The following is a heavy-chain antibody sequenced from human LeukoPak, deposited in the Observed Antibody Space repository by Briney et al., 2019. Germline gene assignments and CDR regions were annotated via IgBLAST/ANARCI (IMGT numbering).Heavy chain of an antibody. J-gene: IGHJ5*02. Sequence: GASVKVSCKAFAGTFSSYAISWVRQAPGQGLEWMGRIIPIFGIANYAQKFQGRVTITADKSTSTAYMELSSLRSEDTAVYYCAREVVTTNRNWFDPWGQGTLVTVSS. CDR3: AREVVTTNRNWFDP. CDR2: IIPIFGIA. CDR1: AGTFSSYA. D-gene: IGHD4-11*01. V-gene: IGHV1-69*04.